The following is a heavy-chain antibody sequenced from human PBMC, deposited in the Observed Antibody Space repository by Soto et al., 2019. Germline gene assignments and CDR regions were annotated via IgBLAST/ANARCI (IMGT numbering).Heavy chain of an antibody. CDR2: IYHSGST. CDR3: ARLVVVPAAMGKEYYYYYYGMDV. J-gene: IGHJ6*02. V-gene: IGHV4-4*02. CDR1: GGSISSSNW. D-gene: IGHD2-2*01. Sequence: QVQLQESGPGLVKPSGTLSLTCAVSGGSISSSNWWSWVRQPPGKGLEWIGEIYHSGSTNYDPSLKSRVTISVDKSKNQFSLKLSSVTAADTAVYYCARLVVVPAAMGKEYYYYYYGMDVWGQGTTVTVSS.